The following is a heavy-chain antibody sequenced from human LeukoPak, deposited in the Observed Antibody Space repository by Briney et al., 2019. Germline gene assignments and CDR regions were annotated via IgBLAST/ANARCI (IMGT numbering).Heavy chain of an antibody. Sequence: ASVKVSCKASGYTFTSYYMHWVRQAPGQGLEWMGIINPSDGSTSYAQRFQGRVTMTRNTSISTAYVELSRLRSDDTAVYYCARDRLWRQWLGFWGQGTLVTVSS. CDR3: ARDRLWRQWLGF. CDR2: INPSDGST. V-gene: IGHV1-46*01. J-gene: IGHJ4*02. CDR1: GYTFTSYY. D-gene: IGHD6-19*01.